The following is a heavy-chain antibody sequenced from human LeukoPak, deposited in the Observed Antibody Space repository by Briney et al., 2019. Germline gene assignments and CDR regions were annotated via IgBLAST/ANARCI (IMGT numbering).Heavy chain of an antibody. V-gene: IGHV1-2*06. CDR1: GYTFTGYY. CDR2: INPNSGGT. CDR3: ARVSSASDYYCHY. J-gene: IGHJ4*02. D-gene: IGHD3-22*01. Sequence: ASVKVSCKASGYTFTGYYMHWVRQAPGQGLEWMGRINPNSGGTNYAQKFQGRVTMTRDTSISTAYMELSRLRSDDTAVYYCARVSSASDYYCHYWGQGTLVTVSS.